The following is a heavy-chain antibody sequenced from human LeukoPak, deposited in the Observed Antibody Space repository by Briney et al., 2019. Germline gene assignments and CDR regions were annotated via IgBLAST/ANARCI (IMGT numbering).Heavy chain of an antibody. CDR1: GFIFNEYA. CDR3: ARNPTVTTIWFDP. CDR2: ISSSSYYI. V-gene: IGHV3-21*01. D-gene: IGHD4-17*01. Sequence: GGSLRLSCAASGFIFNEYAMNWVRQAPGKGLEWVSSISSSSYYIYYADSVKGRFTVSRDNARNSLYLQMDSLRAEDTAVYYCARNPTVTTIWFDPWGQGTLVTVSS. J-gene: IGHJ5*02.